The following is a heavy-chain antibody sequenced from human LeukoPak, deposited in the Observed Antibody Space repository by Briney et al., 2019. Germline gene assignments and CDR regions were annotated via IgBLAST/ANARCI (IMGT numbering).Heavy chain of an antibody. V-gene: IGHV3-53*01. CDR2: AFGGGST. Sequence: GGSLRLSCAASGFTVISNYMTWVRQAPGKGLEWVSVAFGGGSTYNAESVQGRFTISRDNSKNTLYLQMNGLRAEDTAVYYCATARDGYNYGLDYRGQGTLVTVSS. D-gene: IGHD5-24*01. CDR3: ATARDGYNYGLDY. CDR1: GFTVISNY. J-gene: IGHJ4*02.